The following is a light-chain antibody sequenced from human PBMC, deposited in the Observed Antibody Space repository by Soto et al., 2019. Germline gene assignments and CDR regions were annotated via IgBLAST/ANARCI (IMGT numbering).Light chain of an antibody. CDR2: AAS. CDR3: QHYDTFSWA. CDR1: QNIDIS. J-gene: IGKJ1*01. Sequence: EIEMTLSPYSLSASVRDRVTVTCGASQNIDISLAWFQQRPGQAPKVLIYAASGLASGVPSTFSGSGSGTEFTLTISSLQPDDFATYFCQHYDTFSWAFGQGTKVDIK. V-gene: IGKV1-5*01.